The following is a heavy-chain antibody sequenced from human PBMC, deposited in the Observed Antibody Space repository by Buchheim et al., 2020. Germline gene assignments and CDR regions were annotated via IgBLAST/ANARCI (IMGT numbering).Heavy chain of an antibody. D-gene: IGHD3-3*01. V-gene: IGHV4-61*01. J-gene: IGHJ6*02. Sequence: QVQLQESGPGLVKPSETLSLTCTVSGGSVSSGSYYWSWIRQPPGKGLEWIGYIYYSGSTNYNPSLKSRVTISVDKSKNQFSLKLSSVTAADTAVYYCARYRVVIIPSGYYGMDVWGQGTT. CDR3: ARYRVVIIPSGYYGMDV. CDR2: IYYSGST. CDR1: GGSVSSGSYY.